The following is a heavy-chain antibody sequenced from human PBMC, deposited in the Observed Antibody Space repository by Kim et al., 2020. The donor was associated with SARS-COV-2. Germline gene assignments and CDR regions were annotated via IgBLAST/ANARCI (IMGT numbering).Heavy chain of an antibody. CDR1: GYTFTSYY. CDR2: INPSGGST. V-gene: IGHV1-46*01. Sequence: ASVKVSCKASGYTFTSYYMHWVRQAPGQGLEWMGIINPSGGSTSYAQKFQGRVTMTRDTSTSTVYMELSSLRSEDTAVYYCARDPGGVVTAIPRGDYWGQRTLVTVSS. CDR3: ARDPGGVVTAIPRGDY. J-gene: IGHJ4*02. D-gene: IGHD2-21*02.